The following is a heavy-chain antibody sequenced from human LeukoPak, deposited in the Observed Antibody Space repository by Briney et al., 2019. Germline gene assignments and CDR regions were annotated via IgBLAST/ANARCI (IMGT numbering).Heavy chain of an antibody. V-gene: IGHV4-34*01. J-gene: IGHJ4*02. CDR1: GFSFSSYN. Sequence: GSLRLSCEASGFSFSSYNMDWVRQTPGKGLEWIGEINHSGSTNYNPSLKSRVTISVDTSKNQFSLKLSSVTAADTAVYYCARGLENWNVYVFDYWGQGTLVTVSS. D-gene: IGHD1-1*01. CDR2: INHSGST. CDR3: ARGLENWNVYVFDY.